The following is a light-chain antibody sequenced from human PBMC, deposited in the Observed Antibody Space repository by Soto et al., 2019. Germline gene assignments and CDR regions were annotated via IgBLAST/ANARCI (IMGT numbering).Light chain of an antibody. J-gene: IGKJ2*01. CDR1: QSVSTN. CDR2: GAS. V-gene: IGKV3-15*01. Sequence: ELVMTQSPVTLSVSPGERATLSCTASQSVSTNLAWYQQKPGQAPRLLIYGASIRANGIPARFSGSGSGTEFTLTVSSLQSEDFAVYYCQQYHDWPPNTFGQGTKLEIK. CDR3: QQYHDWPPNT.